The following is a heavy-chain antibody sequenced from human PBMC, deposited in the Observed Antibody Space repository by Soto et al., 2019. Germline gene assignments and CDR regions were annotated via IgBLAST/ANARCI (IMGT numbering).Heavy chain of an antibody. J-gene: IGHJ6*02. CDR2: IYYSGST. D-gene: IGHD5-18*01. Sequence: PSVTLSVTCPVSGGSISSGDCYWSWIRQPPGKGLEWIGYIYYSGSTYYNPSLKSRVTISVDTSKNQFSLKLSSVTAADTAVYYCARASPVVTDVWGQGTTVTVS. V-gene: IGHV4-30-4*01. CDR3: ARASPVVTDV. CDR1: GGSISSGDCY.